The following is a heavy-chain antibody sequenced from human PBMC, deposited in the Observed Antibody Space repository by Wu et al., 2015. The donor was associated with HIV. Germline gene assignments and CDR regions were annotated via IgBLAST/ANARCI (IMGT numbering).Heavy chain of an antibody. D-gene: IGHD3-10*01. CDR1: GDTFDTFG. CDR3: ANLLRRAYDSGSQQQIVFDP. Sequence: LVQSGPEAKKPGASVRVSCQTSGDTFDTFGITWVRQAPGQGLEWMGWIHDNGRTNYAQKVRGRVTMTTDTSTSTAYMDLTSLTSDDTAIYYCANLLRRAYDSGSQQQIVFDPWGQGTLVTVSS. V-gene: IGHV1-18*01. CDR2: IHDNGRT. J-gene: IGHJ5*02.